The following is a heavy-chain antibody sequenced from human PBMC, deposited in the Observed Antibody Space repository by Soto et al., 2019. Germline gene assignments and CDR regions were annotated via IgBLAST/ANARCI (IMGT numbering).Heavy chain of an antibody. CDR2: IYPGDSDT. J-gene: IGHJ5*02. CDR1: EYSFTSYW. Sequence: PGESLKISCKGSEYSFTSYWIAWGRQMPGKGLEWMGIIYPGDSDTRYSPSFQGQVTISADKSISTAYLQWSSLKASDTAMYYCARRQGGYCSSTACMGWFDPWGQGTLVTAPQ. V-gene: IGHV5-51*01. CDR3: ARRQGGYCSSTACMGWFDP. D-gene: IGHD2-2*01.